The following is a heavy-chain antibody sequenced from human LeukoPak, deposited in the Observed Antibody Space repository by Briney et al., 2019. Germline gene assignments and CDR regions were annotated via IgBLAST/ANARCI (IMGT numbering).Heavy chain of an antibody. Sequence: SETLSLTCAVSDDSFSSHYWTWIRQPPGKGLEWIGYISYIGTTNYNPSLKSRVTILIDTSKNQFSLKLSSVTAADTAVYYCARDLVTVTKGFDIWGQGTMVSVSS. CDR2: ISYIGTT. D-gene: IGHD4-17*01. CDR3: ARDLVTVTKGFDI. V-gene: IGHV4-59*11. J-gene: IGHJ3*02. CDR1: DDSFSSHY.